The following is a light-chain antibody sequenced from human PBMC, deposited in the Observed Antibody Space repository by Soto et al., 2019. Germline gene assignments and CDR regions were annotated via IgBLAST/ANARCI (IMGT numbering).Light chain of an antibody. CDR2: EVY. J-gene: IGLJ1*01. CDR3: SSYVGTNSYV. Sequence: QSVLTQPPSASGSPGQSVTISCTGTSSDVGGYTYVSWYQHHPGKAPNLIIYEVYKRPSGVPDRFSGSKSGNTAALTVSGLQAEDEADYYCSSYVGTNSYVFGTGTKLTVL. CDR1: SSDVGGYTY. V-gene: IGLV2-8*01.